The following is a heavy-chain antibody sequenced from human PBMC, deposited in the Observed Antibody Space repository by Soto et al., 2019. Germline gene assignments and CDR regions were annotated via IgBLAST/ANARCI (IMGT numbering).Heavy chain of an antibody. J-gene: IGHJ6*02. V-gene: IGHV5-10-1*01. CDR2: IDPSDSYT. CDR3: AKQAGTGYYFYGVSV. D-gene: IGHD6-19*01. Sequence: GESLKISGKGSGYSFATYWINWLRQMPGKGLEWVGRIDPSDSYTNYSPSFQGHVTTSADKSINTAYLQWSNLKAPDSAIYYCAKQAGTGYYFYGVSVWGQGTTVTVS. CDR1: GYSFATYW.